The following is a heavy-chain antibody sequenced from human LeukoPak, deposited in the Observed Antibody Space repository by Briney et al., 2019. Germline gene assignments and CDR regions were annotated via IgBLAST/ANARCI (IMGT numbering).Heavy chain of an antibody. Sequence: GGSLRLSCAASGFTFSSYGMHWVRQAPGKGLEWVANIKEDGSEKYHVDSVKGRFTISRDNAKNSLFLQMNSLRAEDTAVYHCARGGPAGTSQDYWGQGILVTVSS. J-gene: IGHJ4*02. CDR1: GFTFSSYG. D-gene: IGHD1-1*01. V-gene: IGHV3-7*03. CDR2: IKEDGSEK. CDR3: ARGGPAGTSQDY.